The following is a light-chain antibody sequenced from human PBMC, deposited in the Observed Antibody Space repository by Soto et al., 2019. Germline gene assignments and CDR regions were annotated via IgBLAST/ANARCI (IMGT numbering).Light chain of an antibody. CDR3: QSYDRSLSGSRV. CDR2: DNS. Sequence: QSALTQPPSVSGAPGQRVTISCTGSSPNIGAGYDVHWYQQLPGTAPKLLIYDNSNRPSGVPDRFSGSKSGTSASLDITGLQAEDEADYFCQSYDRSLSGSRVFGTGTKLTVL. CDR1: SPNIGAGYD. V-gene: IGLV1-40*01. J-gene: IGLJ1*01.